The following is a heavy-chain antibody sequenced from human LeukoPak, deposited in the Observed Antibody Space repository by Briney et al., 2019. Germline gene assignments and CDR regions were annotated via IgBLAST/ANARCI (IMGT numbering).Heavy chain of an antibody. CDR1: GGSISSGDYY. CDR3: ARDGQWLDTFDY. V-gene: IGHV4-61*08. D-gene: IGHD6-19*01. CDR2: IYYSGST. Sequence: SETLSLTCTVSGGSISSGDYYWSWIRQPPGKGLEWIGYIYYSGSTYYNPSLKSRVTMSVDTSKNQFSLKLSSVTAADTAVYYCARDGQWLDTFDYWGQGTLVTVSS. J-gene: IGHJ4*02.